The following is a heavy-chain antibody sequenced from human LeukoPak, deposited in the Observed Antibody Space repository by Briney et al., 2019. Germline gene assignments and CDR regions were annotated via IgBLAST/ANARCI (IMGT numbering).Heavy chain of an antibody. Sequence: GVSLRLSCAASGFTFSSYGMHWVRQAPGKGLEWVAFIRYDGSNKYYADSVKGRFTISRDNSKNTLYLQMNSLRAEDTAVYYCAKDLADIVVVPAAIGDAFDIWGQGTMVTVSS. D-gene: IGHD2-2*01. CDR1: GFTFSSYG. J-gene: IGHJ3*02. CDR3: AKDLADIVVVPAAIGDAFDI. CDR2: IRYDGSNK. V-gene: IGHV3-30*02.